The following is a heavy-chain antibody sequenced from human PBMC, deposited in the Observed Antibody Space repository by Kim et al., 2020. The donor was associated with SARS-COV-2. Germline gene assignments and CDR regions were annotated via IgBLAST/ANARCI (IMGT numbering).Heavy chain of an antibody. CDR1: GGSISSSSYY. CDR3: ARFQDYGGNHEYFQH. J-gene: IGHJ1*01. D-gene: IGHD4-17*01. CDR2: IYYSGST. Sequence: SETLSLTCTVSGGSISSSSYYWGWIRQPPGKGLEWIGSIYYSGSTYYNPSLKSRVTISVDTSKNQFSLKLSSVTAADTAVYYCARFQDYGGNHEYFQHWGQGTLVTVSS. V-gene: IGHV4-39*01.